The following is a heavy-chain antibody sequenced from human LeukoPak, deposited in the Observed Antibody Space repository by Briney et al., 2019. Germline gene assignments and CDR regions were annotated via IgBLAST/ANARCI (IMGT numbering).Heavy chain of an antibody. V-gene: IGHV1-69*05. Sequence: ASVKVSCKASGGTFSSYAISWVRQAPGQGLEWMGRIIPIFGTANYAQKFQGRVTVTTDTSTSTAYMELRSLRSDDTAVYCCAREPSVASFYYYYYMDVWGKGTTVTVSS. CDR2: IIPIFGTA. D-gene: IGHD5-12*01. CDR3: AREPSVASFYYYYYMDV. CDR1: GGTFSSYA. J-gene: IGHJ6*03.